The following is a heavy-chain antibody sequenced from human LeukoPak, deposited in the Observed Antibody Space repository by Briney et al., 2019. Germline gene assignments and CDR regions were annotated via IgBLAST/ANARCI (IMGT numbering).Heavy chain of an antibody. CDR3: ARGYSFDY. J-gene: IGHJ4*02. D-gene: IGHD5-18*01. Sequence: SETLSLTCTVSGGSISSSSYYWGWIRQPPGKGLEWIGEIYHSGSTNYNPSLKSRVTISVDKSKNQFSLKLSSVTAADTAVYYCARGYSFDYWGQGTLVTVSS. CDR1: GGSISSSSYY. CDR2: IYHSGST. V-gene: IGHV4-39*07.